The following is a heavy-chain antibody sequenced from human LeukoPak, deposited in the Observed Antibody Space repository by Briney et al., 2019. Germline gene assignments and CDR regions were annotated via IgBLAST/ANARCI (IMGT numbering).Heavy chain of an antibody. CDR1: GYTFTSYG. V-gene: IGHV1-18*01. CDR3: TRYCSSTSCYRAIDY. Sequence: ASVKVSCKASGYTFTSYGISWVRQAPGQGLEWMGWISAYNGNTNYAQKLQGRVTMTTDTSTSTAYMELRSLRSDDTAVYYCTRYCSSTSCYRAIDYWGQGTLVTVSS. D-gene: IGHD2-2*02. J-gene: IGHJ4*02. CDR2: ISAYNGNT.